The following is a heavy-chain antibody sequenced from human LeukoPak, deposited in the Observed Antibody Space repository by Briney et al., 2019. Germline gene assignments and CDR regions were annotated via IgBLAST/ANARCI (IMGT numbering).Heavy chain of an antibody. CDR3: ARDADEGYDFWSGYYRSDAFDI. J-gene: IGHJ3*02. CDR1: GYTFTSYG. V-gene: IGHV1-18*01. D-gene: IGHD3-3*01. CDR2: ISAYNGNT. Sequence: ASVKVSCKASGYTFTSYGISWVRQAPGQGLEWMGWISAYNGNTNYAQKLQGRVTMTTDASTSTAYMELRSLRSDDTAVYYCARDADEGYDFWSGYYRSDAFDIWGQGTMVTVSS.